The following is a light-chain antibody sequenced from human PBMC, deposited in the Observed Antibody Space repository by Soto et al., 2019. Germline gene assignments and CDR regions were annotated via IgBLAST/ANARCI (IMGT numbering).Light chain of an antibody. CDR1: RSFASSY. CDR3: QQYSSSPPYT. Sequence: EMVLTQSPGTLSLSPGERASLSCRASRSFASSYLAWYQQKPGQAPRLLIYAASKRATGIPDRFSGSGSGTGFTLPINRLDPEDSAVYYCQQYSSSPPYTFGQGTKLQIK. CDR2: AAS. J-gene: IGKJ2*01. V-gene: IGKV3-20*01.